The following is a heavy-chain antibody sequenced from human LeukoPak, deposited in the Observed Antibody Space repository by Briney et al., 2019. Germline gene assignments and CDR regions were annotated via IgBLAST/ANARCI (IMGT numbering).Heavy chain of an antibody. J-gene: IGHJ4*02. CDR1: GGSFSGYY. V-gene: IGHV4-34*01. Sequence: SETLSLTCAVYGGSFSGYYWSWIRQPPGKGLEWIGEINHSGSTNYNPSLKSRVTISVDTSKNQFSLKPSSVTAADTAVYYCGRGGGTSSYGYGYWGQGTLVTVSS. CDR2: INHSGST. D-gene: IGHD5-18*01. CDR3: GRGGGTSSYGYGY.